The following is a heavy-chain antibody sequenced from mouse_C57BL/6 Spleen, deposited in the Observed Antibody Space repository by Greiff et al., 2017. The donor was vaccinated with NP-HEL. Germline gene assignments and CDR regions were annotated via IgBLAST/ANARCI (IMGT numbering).Heavy chain of an antibody. J-gene: IGHJ4*01. CDR1: GFSLTSYG. D-gene: IGHD2-5*01. CDR2: IWSGGST. V-gene: IGHV2-2*01. CDR3: ARKDSNYVLYAMDY. Sequence: QVQLKQSGPGLVQPSQSLSITCTVSGFSLTSYGVHWVRQSPGKGLEWLGVIWSGGSTDYNAAFISRLSISKDNSKSQVFFKMNSLQADDTAIYYCARKDSNYVLYAMDYWGQGTSVTVS.